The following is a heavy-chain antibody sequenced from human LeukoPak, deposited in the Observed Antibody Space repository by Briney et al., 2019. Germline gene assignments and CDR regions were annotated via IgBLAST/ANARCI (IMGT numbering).Heavy chain of an antibody. J-gene: IGHJ6*02. CDR3: ARYCSSTSCYTVNYYYGMDV. CDR1: GYTLTSYG. CDR2: ISAYNGNT. V-gene: IGHV1-18*01. D-gene: IGHD2-2*02. Sequence: ASVKVSCKASGYTLTSYGISWVRQAPGQGLEWMGWISAYNGNTNYAQKLQGRVTMTTDTSTSTAYVELRSLRSDDTAVYYCARYCSSTSCYTVNYYYGMDVWGQGTTVTVSS.